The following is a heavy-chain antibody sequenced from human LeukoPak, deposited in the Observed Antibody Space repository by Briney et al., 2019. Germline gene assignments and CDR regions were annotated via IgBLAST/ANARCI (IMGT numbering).Heavy chain of an antibody. CDR2: IIPILGIA. CDR3: ARVGATWIGLMDY. V-gene: IGHV1-69*04. CDR1: GGTFSSYA. Sequence: SGKVSCKASGGTFSSYAVSWVRQAPGQGLEWMGRIIPILGIANYAQKFQGRVTITADKSTSTASMELSSLRSEDTAVYYCARVGATWIGLMDYWGQGTLVTVSS. D-gene: IGHD1-26*01. J-gene: IGHJ4*02.